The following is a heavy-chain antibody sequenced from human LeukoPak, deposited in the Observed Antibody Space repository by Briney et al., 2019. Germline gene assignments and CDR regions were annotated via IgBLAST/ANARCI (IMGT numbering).Heavy chain of an antibody. Sequence: GGSLRLSCAASGFTFSSSAMSWVRQARGKGLEWVSVISGSGGSTYYADSVRGRFTISRDNSKKTLYLQMNSLRAEDTAVYYCARDQRYCSSSSCPWEPFDYWGQGTLVTVSS. J-gene: IGHJ4*02. CDR3: ARDQRYCSSSSCPWEPFDY. V-gene: IGHV3-23*01. CDR2: ISGSGGST. CDR1: GFTFSSSA. D-gene: IGHD2-2*01.